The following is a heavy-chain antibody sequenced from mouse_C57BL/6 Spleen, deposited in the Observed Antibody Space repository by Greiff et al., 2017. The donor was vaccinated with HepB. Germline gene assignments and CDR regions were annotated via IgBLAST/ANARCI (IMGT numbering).Heavy chain of an antibody. D-gene: IGHD4-1*01. CDR1: GFTFSDYY. Sequence: EVNVVESGGGLVQPGGSLKLSCAASGFTFSDYYMYWVRQTPEKRLEWVAYISNGGGSNYYPDTVKGRVTISRENAKNTLYLQMSRLKSEDNAMYYCARRGTGTFWYFDVWGTGTTVTVSS. CDR3: ARRGTGTFWYFDV. J-gene: IGHJ1*03. CDR2: ISNGGGSN. V-gene: IGHV5-12*01.